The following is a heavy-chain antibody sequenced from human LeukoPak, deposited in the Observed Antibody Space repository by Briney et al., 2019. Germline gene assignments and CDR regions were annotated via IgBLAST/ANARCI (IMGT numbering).Heavy chain of an antibody. CDR2: ISSSGYI. CDR1: GFPFSIYS. D-gene: IGHD2-15*01. J-gene: IGHJ4*02. V-gene: IGHV3-21*01. CDR3: ARDARLTCSADSCYSDY. Sequence: PGGSLRLSCAPSGFPFSIYSMNGVPDAPGEGRECVSSISSSGYIYYADSLKGRFTISRDNARNSLYLQMNSLRAEDTAVYYCARDARLTCSADSCYSDYWGQGTLVSVSS.